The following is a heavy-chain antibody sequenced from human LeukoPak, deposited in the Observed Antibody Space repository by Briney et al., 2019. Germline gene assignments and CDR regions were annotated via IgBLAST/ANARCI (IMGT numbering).Heavy chain of an antibody. V-gene: IGHV4-34*01. CDR1: GGSFSGYY. Sequence: KTSETLSLTCAVYGGSFSGYYWSWIRQPPGKGLEWIGEINHSGSTNYNPSLKSRVTISVDTSKNQFSLKLSSVTAADTAVYYCARVLAAAGTVDYWGQGTLVTVSS. CDR3: ARVLAAAGTVDY. D-gene: IGHD6-13*01. CDR2: INHSGST. J-gene: IGHJ4*02.